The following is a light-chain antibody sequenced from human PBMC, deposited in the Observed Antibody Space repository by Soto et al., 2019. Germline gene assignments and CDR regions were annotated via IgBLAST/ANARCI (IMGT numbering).Light chain of an antibody. J-gene: IGKJ1*01. CDR2: AAS. V-gene: IGKV1-39*01. CDR3: QQSYSTPWT. CDR1: QSISSY. Sequence: DSQMTQSPSSLSSLVGNSVTIACRASQSISSYLICYQQKPADAPTLLLYAASSLQSGVPSRCSGSGSGTDFTLTISSMQPEDFATYYCQQSYSTPWTFGQGTKVDIK.